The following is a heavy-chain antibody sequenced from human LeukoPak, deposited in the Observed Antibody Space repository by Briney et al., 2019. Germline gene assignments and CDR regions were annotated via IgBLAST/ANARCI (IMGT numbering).Heavy chain of an antibody. D-gene: IGHD3-10*01. CDR2: IYTSGST. Sequence: PSQTVSLTCTVSGGSISSGSYYWSWIRQPAGKGLEWIGRIYTSGSTNYNPSLKSRVTISGDTSKNQFSLKLSSVTAADTAVYYCARDGSYYDSGSYYGWFDPWGQGTLVTVSS. V-gene: IGHV4-61*02. J-gene: IGHJ5*02. CDR1: GGSISSGSYY. CDR3: ARDGSYYDSGSYYGWFDP.